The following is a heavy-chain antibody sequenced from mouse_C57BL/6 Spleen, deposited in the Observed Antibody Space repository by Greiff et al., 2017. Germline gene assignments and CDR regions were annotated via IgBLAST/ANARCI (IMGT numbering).Heavy chain of an antibody. V-gene: IGHV5-16*01. Sequence: EVMLVESEGGLVQPGSSMNLSCTASGFTFSDYYMAWVRQVPEKGLEWVANINYDGSSTYYLDSLKSRFILSRDNAKNILYLQMSSLKSEDTATYYCARDPFYDYWGQGTTLTVSS. CDR3: ARDPFYDY. J-gene: IGHJ2*01. CDR2: INYDGSST. CDR1: GFTFSDYY.